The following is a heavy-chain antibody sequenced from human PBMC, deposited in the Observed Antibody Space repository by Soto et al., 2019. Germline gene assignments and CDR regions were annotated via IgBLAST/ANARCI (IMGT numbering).Heavy chain of an antibody. CDR3: ARILPNYDFWSGRYYYYGMDV. D-gene: IGHD3-3*01. V-gene: IGHV2-26*01. CDR2: IFSTDEK. Sequence: QVTLKESGPVLVKPTETLTLTCTVSGFSLSNARMGVSWIRQPPGKALEWLAHIFSTDEKSYSTSLKSRLTISNDTSKSQVVLTMTNMDPVDTATYYCARILPNYDFWSGRYYYYGMDVWGQGTTVTVSS. J-gene: IGHJ6*02. CDR1: GFSLSNARMG.